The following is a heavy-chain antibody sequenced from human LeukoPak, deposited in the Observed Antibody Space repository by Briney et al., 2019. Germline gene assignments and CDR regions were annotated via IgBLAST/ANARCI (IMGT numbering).Heavy chain of an antibody. CDR1: GGSISSYY. CDR3: ARSYDSSGYYHDY. D-gene: IGHD3-22*01. V-gene: IGHV4-59*01. Sequence: PSETLSLTCTVSGGSISSYYWSWIRQPPGKGLEWIGYIYYSGSTNYNPSLKSRVTISVDTSKNQFSLKLSSVTAADTAVYYCARSYDSSGYYHDYRGQGTLVTVSS. J-gene: IGHJ4*02. CDR2: IYYSGST.